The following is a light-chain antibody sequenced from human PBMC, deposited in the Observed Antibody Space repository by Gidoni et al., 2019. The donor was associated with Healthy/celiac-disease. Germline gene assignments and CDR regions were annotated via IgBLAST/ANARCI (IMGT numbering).Light chain of an antibody. J-gene: IGKJ1*01. V-gene: IGKV3-20*01. Sequence: EIVLTQSPGTLSLSPGARATLSCRASQSVSSSYLAWYQQKPGQAPRLLIYGASSRATGIPDRFSGSGSGTDFTLTISRLEPEDFAVYYCQQYGSSPWGTFGQGTKVEIK. CDR3: QQYGSSPWGT. CDR1: QSVSSSY. CDR2: GAS.